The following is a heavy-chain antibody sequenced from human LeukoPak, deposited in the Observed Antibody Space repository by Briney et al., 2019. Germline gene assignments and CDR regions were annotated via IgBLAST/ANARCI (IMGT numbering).Heavy chain of an antibody. CDR1: GGSFSDYY. V-gene: IGHV4-34*01. CDR2: INHSGRT. D-gene: IGHD1-26*01. J-gene: IGHJ3*01. Sequence: SETLSLTCDVYGGSFSDYYWSWIRQPPGKGLEWFGEINHSGRTNYNPSLESRVTISVDTSKDQFSLKLSSVTAADTAVYYCARELWDHRGGFDVWGQGTMVTVSS. CDR3: ARELWDHRGGFDV.